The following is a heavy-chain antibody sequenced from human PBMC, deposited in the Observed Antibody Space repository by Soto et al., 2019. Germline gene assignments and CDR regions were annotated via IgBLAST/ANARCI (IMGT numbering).Heavy chain of an antibody. D-gene: IGHD6-19*01. V-gene: IGHV1-69*13. CDR2: IIPIFGTA. CDR1: GGTFSSYA. CDR3: ASMVAVAGNPLETGEYNWFDP. Sequence: ASVKVSCKASGGTFSSYAISGVREAPGQGLEWMGGIIPIFGTANYAQKFQGRVTITADESTSTAYMELSSLRSEDTAVYYCASMVAVAGNPLETGEYNWFDPWGQGTLVTVSS. J-gene: IGHJ5*02.